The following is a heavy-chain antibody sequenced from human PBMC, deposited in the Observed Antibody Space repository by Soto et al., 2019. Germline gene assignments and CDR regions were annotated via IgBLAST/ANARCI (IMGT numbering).Heavy chain of an antibody. Sequence: PSETLSLTYTVSGGSISSGDYYWSWIRQPPGKGLEWIGYIYYSGSTYYNPSLKSRVTISVDTSKNQFSLKLSSLTAADTAVYYCARGLYPFWSGYYTGIYNWFDPWGQGTLVTVSS. J-gene: IGHJ5*02. CDR1: GGSISSGDYY. CDR2: IYYSGST. V-gene: IGHV4-30-4*01. CDR3: ARGLYPFWSGYYTGIYNWFDP. D-gene: IGHD3-3*01.